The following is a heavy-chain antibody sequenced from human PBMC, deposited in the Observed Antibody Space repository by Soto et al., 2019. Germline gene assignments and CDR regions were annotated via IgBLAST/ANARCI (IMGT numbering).Heavy chain of an antibody. J-gene: IGHJ6*02. Sequence: PGESLKISCKGSGYSFTSYWIGWVRQMPGKGLEWMGIIYPGDSDTRYSPSFQGQVTISADKSISTAYLQWSSLKASDTAMYYYARFRHYDILTCTHQLTLYYYVMDVWGQGTSVTVSS. D-gene: IGHD3-9*01. V-gene: IGHV5-51*01. CDR3: ARFRHYDILTCTHQLTLYYYVMDV. CDR2: IYPGDSDT. CDR1: GYSFTSYW.